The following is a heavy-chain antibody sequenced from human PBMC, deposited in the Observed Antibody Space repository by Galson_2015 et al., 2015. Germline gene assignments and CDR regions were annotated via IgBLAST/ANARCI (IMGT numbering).Heavy chain of an antibody. CDR1: GFTFSNHA. J-gene: IGHJ4*02. D-gene: IGHD2-15*01. Sequence: SLRLSCAASGFTFSNHALSWVRQAPGKGLEWVSGISGRGASTNYADSVKGRFTTSRDNSKDTLHLHMNSLRAEDTAVYHCAKGSDSGGRYYFDFWGQGTLVTVSS. CDR2: ISGRGAST. CDR3: AKGSDSGGRYYFDF. V-gene: IGHV3-23*01.